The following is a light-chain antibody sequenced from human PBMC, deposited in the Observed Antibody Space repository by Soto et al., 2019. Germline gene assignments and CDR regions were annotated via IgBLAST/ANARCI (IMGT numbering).Light chain of an antibody. Sequence: EIVLTQSPATLSLSPGERATLSCRASQSVNSYLAWYQQKPGQAPRLLIYDASNRATGIPARFSGSGSGTDFTLTISSLEPEDFATYYCQQYNSYPLTCGGGTKVEIK. CDR1: QSVNSY. CDR2: DAS. V-gene: IGKV3-11*01. CDR3: QQYNSYPLT. J-gene: IGKJ4*01.